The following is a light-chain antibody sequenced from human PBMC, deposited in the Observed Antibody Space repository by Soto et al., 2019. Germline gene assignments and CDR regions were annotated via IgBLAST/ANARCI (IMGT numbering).Light chain of an antibody. J-gene: IGKJ2*01. V-gene: IGKV3-20*01. CDR2: GAS. CDR3: QQYGSSPPYT. CDR1: HSVSSTY. Sequence: EIVLTQSPVTLSLSPGERATLSCRASHSVSSTYLAWYQQKPGQAPRLLIYGASSRATGIPDRFSGSGSGTDFTLTISRLEPGDFAVYYCQQYGSSPPYTFGQGTKLEIK.